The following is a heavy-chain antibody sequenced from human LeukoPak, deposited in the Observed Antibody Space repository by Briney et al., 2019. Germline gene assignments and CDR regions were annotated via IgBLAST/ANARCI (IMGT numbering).Heavy chain of an antibody. V-gene: IGHV3-23*01. Sequence: GGSLILSCAVSGFTFRDYAMSWVRQPPGKGLEWVSTIKNGAHTTNYADSVKGRLTISRDDSMNTLFLQMNSLRAEDTAVYYCAREYYRCFDYWGQGALVTVSS. CDR3: AREYYRCFDY. J-gene: IGHJ4*02. CDR2: IKNGAHTT. CDR1: GFTFRDYA. D-gene: IGHD3-10*01.